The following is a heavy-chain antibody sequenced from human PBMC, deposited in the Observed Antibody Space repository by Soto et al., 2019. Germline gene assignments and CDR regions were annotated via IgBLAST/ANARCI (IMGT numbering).Heavy chain of an antibody. V-gene: IGHV4-31*03. Sequence: QVQLQESGPGLVKPSQTLSLTCTVSGGSISSGGYYWNWIRQHPGKGLEWMGYIYYSGSTYYNPSLKRRVTISVETSKNQFSLKLSSVTAADTAVYYCARETSSSWYLYYYGMDVWGQGTTVTVSS. J-gene: IGHJ6*02. CDR3: ARETSSSWYLYYYGMDV. D-gene: IGHD6-13*01. CDR1: GGSISSGGYY. CDR2: IYYSGST.